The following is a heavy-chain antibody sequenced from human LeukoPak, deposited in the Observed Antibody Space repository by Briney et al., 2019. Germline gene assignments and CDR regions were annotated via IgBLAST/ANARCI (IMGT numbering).Heavy chain of an antibody. CDR2: IYTSGST. Sequence: PSETLSLTCTVSGGSISSSSYYWGWIRQPPGKGREWIGRIYTSGSTNYNPSLKSRVTMSVDTSKNQFSLKLSSVTAADTAVYYCARGRQWLGIFDYWGQGTLVTVSS. V-gene: IGHV4-39*07. CDR1: GGSISSSSYY. J-gene: IGHJ4*02. D-gene: IGHD6-19*01. CDR3: ARGRQWLGIFDY.